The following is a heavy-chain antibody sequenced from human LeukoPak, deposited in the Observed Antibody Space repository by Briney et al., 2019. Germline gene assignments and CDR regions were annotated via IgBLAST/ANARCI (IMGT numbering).Heavy chain of an antibody. CDR1: GFTFSSYA. J-gene: IGHJ3*02. CDR3: ARGLVHNAFDI. CDR2: ISSNGGST. Sequence: PGGSLRLSCSASGFTFSSYAMHWVRQAPGKGLEYVSAISSNGGSTYYADSVKGRFTISRDNSKNTLYLQMNSLRAEDTAVYYCARGLVHNAFDIWGQGTMVTVSS. D-gene: IGHD2-8*02. V-gene: IGHV3-64*04.